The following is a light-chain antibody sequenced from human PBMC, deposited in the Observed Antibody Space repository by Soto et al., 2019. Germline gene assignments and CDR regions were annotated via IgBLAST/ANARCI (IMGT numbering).Light chain of an antibody. V-gene: IGKV1-5*01. CDR2: NAD. Sequence: DIQMTQSPSTLSASVGDRVTINCRASQDINRWLAWYQQKPGKAPKILIYNADTLESGVPSRFSGSGSGADFTLTISSLQPEDFVTYYCQQFYDYPLTFGGGTKGDIK. CDR1: QDINRW. CDR3: QQFYDYPLT. J-gene: IGKJ4*01.